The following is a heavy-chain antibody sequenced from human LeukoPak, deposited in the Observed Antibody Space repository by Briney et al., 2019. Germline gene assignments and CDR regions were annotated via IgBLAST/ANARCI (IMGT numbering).Heavy chain of an antibody. D-gene: IGHD3-22*01. J-gene: IGHJ4*02. CDR3: ARDYYDSSGYPVYIDY. V-gene: IGHV4-59*08. Sequence: SETLSLTCTVSGGSISSYYWSWIRQPPGKGLEWIGYLYYSVSTNYNPSLKSRVTISVDTSKNQFSLKLSSVTAADTAVYYCARDYYDSSGYPVYIDYWGQGTLVTVSS. CDR2: LYYSVST. CDR1: GGSISSYY.